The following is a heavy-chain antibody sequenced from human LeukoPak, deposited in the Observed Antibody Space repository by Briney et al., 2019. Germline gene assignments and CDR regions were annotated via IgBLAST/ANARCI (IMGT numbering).Heavy chain of an antibody. D-gene: IGHD2-15*01. CDR3: AVGCSGGSCYSGAFDI. J-gene: IGHJ3*02. Sequence: ASVKVSCKASGYTFTSYAMNWVRQAPGQGLEWMGGINTNTGNPTYAQGFTVRFVFSLDTSVSTAYLQICSLKAEDTAVYYCAVGCSGGSCYSGAFDIWGQGTMVTVSS. CDR2: INTNTGNP. V-gene: IGHV7-4-1*01. CDR1: GYTFTSYA.